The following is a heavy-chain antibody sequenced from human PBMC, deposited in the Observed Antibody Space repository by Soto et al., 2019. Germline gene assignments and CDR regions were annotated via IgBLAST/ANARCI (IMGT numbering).Heavy chain of an antibody. V-gene: IGHV3-23*01. CDR1: GFTFSSYA. D-gene: IGHD3-16*01. J-gene: IGHJ4*02. CDR2: ISGSGGST. Sequence: EVQLLESGGGLVQPGGSLRLSCEASGFTFSSYAMSWVRQAPGKGLEWVSAISGSGGSTYYADSVKGRFTISRDNSKNTLYLQMNSLRAEDTAVYYCAKDRDDYIWGSYWDYWGQGTLVTVSS. CDR3: AKDRDDYIWGSYWDY.